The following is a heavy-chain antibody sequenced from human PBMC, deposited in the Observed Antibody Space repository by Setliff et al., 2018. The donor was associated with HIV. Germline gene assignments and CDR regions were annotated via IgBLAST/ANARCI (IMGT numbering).Heavy chain of an antibody. Sequence: SETLSLTCAVYGGSFSGHYWNWIRQPPGKGLEWIGEINHSGSTNYNPSLKSRVTISVDTSKNQFSLKLSSVTAADTGVYYCARLFQWMSYSFDIWGQGTVVTVSS. CDR1: GGSFSGHY. D-gene: IGHD5-12*01. CDR2: INHSGST. CDR3: ARLFQWMSYSFDI. J-gene: IGHJ3*02. V-gene: IGHV4-34*01.